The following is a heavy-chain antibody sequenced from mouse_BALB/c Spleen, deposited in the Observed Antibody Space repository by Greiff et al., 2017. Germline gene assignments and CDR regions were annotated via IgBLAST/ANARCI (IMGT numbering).Heavy chain of an antibody. CDR2: ISNGGGST. Sequence: EVQLVESGGGLVQPGGSLKLSCAASGFTFSSYTMSWVRQTPEKRLEWVAYISNGGGSTYYPDTVTGRFTISRDNAKNPLYLQMSSLKSEDTAMYYCARLRAAWFAYWGQGTLGTGAA. V-gene: IGHV5-12-2*01. CDR1: GFTFSSYT. J-gene: IGHJ3*01. CDR3: ARLRAAWFAY.